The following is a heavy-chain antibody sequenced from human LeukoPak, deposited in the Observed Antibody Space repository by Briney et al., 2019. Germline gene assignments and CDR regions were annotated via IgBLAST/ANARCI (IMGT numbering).Heavy chain of an antibody. J-gene: IGHJ4*02. CDR3: AKGSYYDSSGSFYFDY. D-gene: IGHD3-22*01. CDR2: ISGSGDNT. CDR1: GFTFSSYS. Sequence: GGSLRLSCAASGFTFSSYSMDWVRQAPGKGLEWVSGISGSGDNTYYADSVKGRFTISRDNSKNTLYVQVNSLGTEDTAAYYCAKGSYYDSSGSFYFDYWGQGTLVTVSS. V-gene: IGHV3-23*01.